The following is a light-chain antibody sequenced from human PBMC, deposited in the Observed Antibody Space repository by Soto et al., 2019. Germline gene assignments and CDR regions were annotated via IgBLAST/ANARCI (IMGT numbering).Light chain of an antibody. V-gene: IGLV2-11*01. J-gene: IGLJ1*01. CDR2: DVS. Sequence: QSALTQPRSVSGSPGQSVTISCTGTSSDVGGYNDVSWYQQHPGKAPKLMIYDVSKRPSGVPGRFAGYKSGNTASLTISGLQAEEEVDYYCCSYAGSYTHVFGTGTKLTVL. CDR1: SSDVGGYND. CDR3: CSYAGSYTHV.